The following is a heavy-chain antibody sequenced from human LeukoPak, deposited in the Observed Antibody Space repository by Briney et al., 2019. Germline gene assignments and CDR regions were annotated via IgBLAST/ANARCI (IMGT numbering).Heavy chain of an antibody. CDR1: GFTFSDYS. Sequence: GGSLRLSCAASGFTFSDYSMNWVRQAPGKGLEWVSSISSSSSYIYYADSVKGRFTISRDNAKNSLYLQMNSLRAEDTAVYYCARVSVAAADYWGQGTLVTVSS. CDR3: ARVSVAAADY. CDR2: ISSSSSYI. D-gene: IGHD6-13*01. J-gene: IGHJ4*02. V-gene: IGHV3-21*01.